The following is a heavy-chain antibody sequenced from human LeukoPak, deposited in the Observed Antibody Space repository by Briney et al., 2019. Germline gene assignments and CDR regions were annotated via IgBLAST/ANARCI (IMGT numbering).Heavy chain of an antibody. CDR1: GGSISSSY. J-gene: IGHJ6*02. V-gene: IGHV4-59*12. Sequence: SETLSLTCTVSGGSISSSYWSWIRQPPGKGLEWIGYIYYSGSTNYNPSLKSRVTISVDTSKNQFSLKLSSVTAADTAVYYCARDKSPNYYYYYGMDVWGQGTTVTVSS. CDR2: IYYSGST. CDR3: ARDKSPNYYYYYGMDV.